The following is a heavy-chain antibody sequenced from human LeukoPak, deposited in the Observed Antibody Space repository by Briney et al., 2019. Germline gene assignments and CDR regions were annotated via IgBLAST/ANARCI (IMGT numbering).Heavy chain of an antibody. V-gene: IGHV1-8*01. D-gene: IGHD3-9*01. J-gene: IGHJ6*03. CDR3: ARGRTYYDILTGGDAYYYYYYMDV. CDR1: GYTFTSYD. Sequence: ASVKVSCKASGYTFTSYDINWVRQATGQGLEWMGWMNPNSGNTGYAQKFQGRVTVTRNTSISTAYMELSSLRSEDTAVYYCARGRTYYDILTGGDAYYYYYYMDVWGKGTTVTISS. CDR2: MNPNSGNT.